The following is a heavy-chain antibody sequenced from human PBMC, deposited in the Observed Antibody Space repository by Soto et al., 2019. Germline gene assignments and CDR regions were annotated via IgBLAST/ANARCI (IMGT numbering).Heavy chain of an antibody. J-gene: IGHJ4*02. CDR3: ARVTMVRGVTFDY. CDR1: GGSISSGGYY. Sequence: PSETLSLTCTVSGGSISSGGYYWSWIRQHPGKGLEWIGYIYYSGSTYYNPSLKSRVTISVDTSKNQFSLKLSSVTAADTALYYCARVTMVRGVTFDYWGQGTLVTVS. CDR2: IYYSGST. V-gene: IGHV4-31*03. D-gene: IGHD3-10*01.